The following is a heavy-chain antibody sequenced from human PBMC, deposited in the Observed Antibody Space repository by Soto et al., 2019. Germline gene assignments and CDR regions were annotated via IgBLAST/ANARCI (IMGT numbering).Heavy chain of an antibody. J-gene: IGHJ4*02. Sequence: ASVKVSCKASGYTFTSYDINWVRQATGQGLEWMGWMNPNSGNTGYAQKFQGRVTMTRNTSISTAYMELSSLRSEDTAVYYFARGTQPTLIAAAVINAYWGQGSLVTVSS. CDR1: GYTFTSYD. V-gene: IGHV1-8*01. CDR3: ARGTQPTLIAAAVINAY. D-gene: IGHD6-13*01. CDR2: MNPNSGNT.